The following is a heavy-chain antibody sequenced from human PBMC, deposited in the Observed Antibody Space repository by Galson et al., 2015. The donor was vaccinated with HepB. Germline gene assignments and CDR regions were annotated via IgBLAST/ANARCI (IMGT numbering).Heavy chain of an antibody. Sequence: SLRLSCAASGFTFSSYGMHWVRQAPGKGLEWVSVIYSGGSTYYADSVKGRFTISRDNSKNTLYLQMNSLRAEDTAVYYCARLGYSYGSYYFDYWGQGTLVTVSS. CDR3: ARLGYSYGSYYFDY. J-gene: IGHJ4*02. CDR1: GFTFSSYG. V-gene: IGHV3-66*04. D-gene: IGHD5-18*01. CDR2: IYSGGST.